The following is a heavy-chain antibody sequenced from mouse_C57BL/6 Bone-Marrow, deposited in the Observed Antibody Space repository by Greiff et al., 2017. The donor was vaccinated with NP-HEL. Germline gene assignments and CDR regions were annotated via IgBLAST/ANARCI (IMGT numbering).Heavy chain of an antibody. D-gene: IGHD1-1*01. J-gene: IGHJ4*01. CDR2: ISSGGSYT. V-gene: IGHV5-6*01. CDR1: GFTFSSYG. CDR3: ARRTTVAPYAMDY. Sequence: VQLKESGGDLVKPGGSLKLSCAASGFTFSSYGMSWVRQTPDKRLEWVATISSGGSYTYYPDSVKGRFTISRDNAKNTLYLQMSSLKSEDTAMYYCARRTTVAPYAMDYWGQGTSVTVSS.